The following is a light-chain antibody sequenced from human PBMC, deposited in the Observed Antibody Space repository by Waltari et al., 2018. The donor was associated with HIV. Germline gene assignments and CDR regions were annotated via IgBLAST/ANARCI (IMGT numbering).Light chain of an antibody. Sequence: EIVLAQFPATLSLSPGDSATLSCRASQSVGSYLAWYQQKPGQAPRLLIFDTSDTATGIPARFSGTGSGTDFTLTISSLEPEDFAVYYCQHRYNWPRVTFGQGTRLEIK. CDR1: QSVGSY. J-gene: IGKJ5*01. CDR2: DTS. CDR3: QHRYNWPRVT. V-gene: IGKV3-11*01.